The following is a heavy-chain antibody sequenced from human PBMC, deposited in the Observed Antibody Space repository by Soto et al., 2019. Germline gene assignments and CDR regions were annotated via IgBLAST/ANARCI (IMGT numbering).Heavy chain of an antibody. Sequence: PGVSLRLSCAASGFPVSSHYMSWVRQAPGKGLEWVAVVYAGGDTYYAESVKGRFTISRDSSKNTLSLQMNSLRAEDSAVYYCARTFAGDFHLGLWGQGTRVTVSS. D-gene: IGHD3-16*01. CDR3: ARTFAGDFHLGL. V-gene: IGHV3-53*01. CDR2: VYAGGDT. J-gene: IGHJ4*02. CDR1: GFPVSSHY.